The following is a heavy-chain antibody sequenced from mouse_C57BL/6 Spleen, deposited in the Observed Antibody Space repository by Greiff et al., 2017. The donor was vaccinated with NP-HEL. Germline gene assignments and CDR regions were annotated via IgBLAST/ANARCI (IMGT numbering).Heavy chain of an antibody. CDR1: GYTFTSYW. V-gene: IGHV1-59*01. CDR2: IDPSDSYT. Sequence: QVQLQQPGAELVRPGTSVKLSCKASGYTFTSYWMHWVKQRPGQGLEWIGVIDPSDSYTNYNQKFKGKATLTVDTSSSTAYMQLSSLTSEDSAVYYCARGSDGYYGYYFDYWGQGTTLTVSS. D-gene: IGHD2-3*01. CDR3: ARGSDGYYGYYFDY. J-gene: IGHJ2*01.